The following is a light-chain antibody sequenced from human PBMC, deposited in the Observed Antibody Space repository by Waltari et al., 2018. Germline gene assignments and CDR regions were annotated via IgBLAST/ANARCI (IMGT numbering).Light chain of an antibody. J-gene: IGLJ1*01. Sequence: SYELTQPPSVSVSPGQTASITCSGDKLGDQYDSWYQQKPGQSPVLIIYHDVKRPSGIPGRFAGSKSGNTATLTISGTQAMDEADYYCQAWDSSTASYVFGTGTKVTVL. CDR2: HDV. CDR1: KLGDQY. V-gene: IGLV3-1*01. CDR3: QAWDSSTASYV.